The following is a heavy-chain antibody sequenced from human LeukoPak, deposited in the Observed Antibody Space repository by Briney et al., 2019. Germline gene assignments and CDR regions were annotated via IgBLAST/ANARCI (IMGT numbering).Heavy chain of an antibody. CDR1: GGSISSGDYY. CDR2: IYYSGST. D-gene: IGHD3-22*01. Sequence: SETLSLTCTVSGGSISSGDYYWSWIRQSPGKGLEWIGYIYYSGSTYYNPSLKSRVTISVDTSKNQFSLKLSSVTAADTAVYYCAREGYYYDSSHTTWGQGTLVTVSS. J-gene: IGHJ4*02. V-gene: IGHV4-30-4*01. CDR3: AREGYYYDSSHTT.